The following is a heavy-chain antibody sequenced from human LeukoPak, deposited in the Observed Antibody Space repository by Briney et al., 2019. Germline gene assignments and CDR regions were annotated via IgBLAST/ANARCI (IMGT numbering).Heavy chain of an antibody. D-gene: IGHD2-15*01. V-gene: IGHV3-7*01. J-gene: IGHJ4*02. CDR2: VKEDGTEK. CDR1: GFNFTNYW. Sequence: GGSLRLSCAVSGFNFTNYWMSWVRQAPGKGLEWVANVKEDGTEKYYGDSLMGRFTISRGNAKNSLFLQMSGLRAEDTALYYCARDETFCSGGKCYTRGYFAFWGQGTLVTVSS. CDR3: ARDETFCSGGKCYTRGYFAF.